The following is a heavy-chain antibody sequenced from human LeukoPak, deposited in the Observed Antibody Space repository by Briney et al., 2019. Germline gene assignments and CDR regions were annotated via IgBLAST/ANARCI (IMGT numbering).Heavy chain of an antibody. CDR3: ARYYDFWSSYSSYYYMDV. CDR2: ISGSGDTT. J-gene: IGHJ6*03. CDR1: GFTFSSYA. Sequence: GGSLRLSCAASGFTFSSYAMSWVRQAPGKGLEWVSTISGSGDTTYYADSVKGRFTISRDNSKNTLYLQMNSLRAEDTAVYYCARYYDFWSSYSSYYYMDVWGKGTTVTVSS. D-gene: IGHD3-3*01. V-gene: IGHV3-23*01.